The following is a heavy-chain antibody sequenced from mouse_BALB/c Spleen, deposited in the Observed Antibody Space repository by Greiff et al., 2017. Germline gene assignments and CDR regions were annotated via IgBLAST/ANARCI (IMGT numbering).Heavy chain of an antibody. V-gene: IGHV1-9*01. J-gene: IGHJ2*01. CDR2: ILPGSGST. D-gene: IGHD1-2*01. CDR1: GYTFSSYW. Sequence: QVQLKESGAELMKPGASVKISCKATGYTFSSYWIEWVKQRPGHGLEWIGEILPGSGSTNYNEKFKGKATFTADTSSNTAYMQLSSLTSEDSAVYYCARGGYYGYRDYWGQGTTLTVSS. CDR3: ARGGYYGYRDY.